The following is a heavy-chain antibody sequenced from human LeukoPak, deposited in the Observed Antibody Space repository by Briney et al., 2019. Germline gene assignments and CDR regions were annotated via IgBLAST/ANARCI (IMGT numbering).Heavy chain of an antibody. Sequence: PGGSLRLSCAASGFTFSNYALSWVRQAPGKGLEWVSAISGSGGSIHYADFVKGRFTISRDNAKSSLSLQMNSLRAEDTAVYYCARRAAAGHLDGFDIWGQGTLITVSS. CDR1: GFTFSNYA. CDR2: ISGSGGSI. J-gene: IGHJ3*02. D-gene: IGHD6-13*01. V-gene: IGHV3-23*01. CDR3: ARRAAAGHLDGFDI.